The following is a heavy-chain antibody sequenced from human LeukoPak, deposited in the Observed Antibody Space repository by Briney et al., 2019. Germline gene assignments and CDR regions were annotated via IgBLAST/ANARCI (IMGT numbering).Heavy chain of an antibody. CDR3: ARDVAPYYDSRGYWFDP. V-gene: IGHV4-4*07. J-gene: IGHJ5*02. D-gene: IGHD3-22*01. CDR2: IYTSGST. CDR1: GGSISSYY. Sequence: SETLSLTCTVSGGSISSYYWSWIRQPAGKGLEWIGRIYTSGSTNYNPSLKSRVTMSVDTSKNQFSLKLSSVTAADTAVYYCARDVAPYYDSRGYWFDPWGQGTLVTVSS.